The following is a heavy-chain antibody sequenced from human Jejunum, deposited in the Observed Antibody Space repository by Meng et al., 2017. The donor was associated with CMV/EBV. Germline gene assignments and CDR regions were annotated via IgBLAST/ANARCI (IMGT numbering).Heavy chain of an antibody. CDR3: AHFVGGYYPSRPDY. CDR2: IYRGDDK. J-gene: IGHJ4*02. D-gene: IGHD1-26*01. V-gene: IGHV2-5*02. CDR1: GFSPSTSGEG. Sequence: STVSGPTRLQPTQTLTLTCSFSGFSPSTSGEGVGWIRQPPGKALEWLALIYRGDDKRYSPSLNSRLTIAKDTSKNEVVLTLTNMGPIDTGTYYCAHFVGGYYPSRPDYWGQGTLVTVSS.